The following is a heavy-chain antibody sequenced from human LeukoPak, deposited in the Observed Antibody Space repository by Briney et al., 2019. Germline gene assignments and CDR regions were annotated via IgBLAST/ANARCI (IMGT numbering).Heavy chain of an antibody. D-gene: IGHD3-10*01. J-gene: IGHJ5*02. CDR2: INHSGST. CDR3: ARRRPVGSGRINWFDP. Sequence: SETLSLTCAVYGGSFSGYYWSWIRQPPGKGLEWIGEINHSGSTNYNPSLKSRVTISVDTSKNQFSLKLSSVTAADTAVYYCARRRPVGSGRINWFDPWGQGTLVTVSS. V-gene: IGHV4-34*01. CDR1: GGSFSGYY.